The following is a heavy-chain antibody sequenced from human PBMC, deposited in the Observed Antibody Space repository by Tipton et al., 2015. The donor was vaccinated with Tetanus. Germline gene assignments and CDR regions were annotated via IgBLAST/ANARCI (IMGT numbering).Heavy chain of an antibody. CDR1: GFTFDDYA. J-gene: IGHJ4*02. CDR3: AKCGRNCSGGSCYSEYYFDY. Sequence: SLRLSCAASGFTFDDYAMHWVRQAPGKGLEWVSAISGSGGSTYYADSVKGRFTISRDNSKNTLYLQMNSLRAEDTAVYYCAKCGRNCSGGSCYSEYYFDYWGQGTLVTVSS. D-gene: IGHD2-15*01. V-gene: IGHV3-23*01. CDR2: ISGSGGST.